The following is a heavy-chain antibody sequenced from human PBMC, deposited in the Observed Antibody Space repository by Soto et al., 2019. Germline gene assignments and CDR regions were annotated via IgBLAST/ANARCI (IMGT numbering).Heavy chain of an antibody. CDR1: GGSFSGYY. CDR2: INHSGST. V-gene: IGHV4-34*01. Sequence: QVQLQQWGAGLLKPSETLSLTCAVYGGSFSGYYWSWIRQPPGKGLEWIGEINHSGSTNYNPSLKSRVTISVDTSKNQFSLKLSSVTAADKAVYYCARRSAAGPWGQGTLVTVSS. D-gene: IGHD6-25*01. J-gene: IGHJ5*02. CDR3: ARRSAAGP.